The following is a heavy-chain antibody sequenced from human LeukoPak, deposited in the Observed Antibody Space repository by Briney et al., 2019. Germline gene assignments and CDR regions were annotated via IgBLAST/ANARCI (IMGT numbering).Heavy chain of an antibody. V-gene: IGHV4-39*01. CDR1: GGSISSSSYC. Sequence: SETLSLTCTVSGGSISSSSYCWAWIPQSPGKGLQWIASISYSVTTYYNPSLKSRVTISIDTSKNQFSLKLSSVTAADTAVYYCARHLRGATIYYEYWGQGTLVTVSS. CDR3: ARHLRGATIYYEY. J-gene: IGHJ4*01. D-gene: IGHD1-26*01. CDR2: ISYSVTT.